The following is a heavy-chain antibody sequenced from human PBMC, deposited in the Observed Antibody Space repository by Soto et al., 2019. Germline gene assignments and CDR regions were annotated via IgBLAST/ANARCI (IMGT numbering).Heavy chain of an antibody. CDR2: ISPYNGNT. CDR3: ARGTTVTTTPTYYYMDV. J-gene: IGHJ6*03. CDR1: GYTFSSYA. D-gene: IGHD4-17*01. V-gene: IGHV1-18*01. Sequence: QVPLEQSGAEVKKPGASVRVSCKASGYTFSSYAISWVRQAPGQGLEWMGWISPYNGNTNHAQNLQGRLTMTTDTSTTTAYMDLRSLISDDTAIYYCARGTTVTTTPTYYYMDVWGKGTTVTVSS.